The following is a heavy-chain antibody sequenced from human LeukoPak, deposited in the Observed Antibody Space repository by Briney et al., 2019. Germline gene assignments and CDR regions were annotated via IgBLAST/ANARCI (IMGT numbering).Heavy chain of an antibody. D-gene: IGHD3-22*01. CDR3: ASLKFYDGTGYSPGHYMDV. Sequence: SETLSLTCTVSGGPIYSYYWSWIRQTAGKGLEWIGRLYPGVSTNYNPSLKSRVTMSVDTSKNQFALKLSAVTAADTAVYYCASLKFYDGTGYSPGHYMDVWGKGTTVTVSS. CDR2: LYPGVST. J-gene: IGHJ6*03. V-gene: IGHV4-4*07. CDR1: GGPIYSYY.